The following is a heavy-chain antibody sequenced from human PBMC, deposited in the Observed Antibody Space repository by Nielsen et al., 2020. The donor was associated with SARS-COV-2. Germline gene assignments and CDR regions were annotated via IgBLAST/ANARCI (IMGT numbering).Heavy chain of an antibody. V-gene: IGHV6-1*01. D-gene: IGHD1-26*01. CDR1: GDSVSSNSAA. Sequence: SQTLSLTCAISGDSVSSNSAAWNWIRQSPSRGLEWLGRTYHRSKWYNDYAVSVKSRITINPDTSKNQFSLQLNSVTPEDTAVYYCARDREGWERPYYYYGMDVWGQGTTVTVSS. CDR2: TYHRSKWYN. CDR3: ARDREGWERPYYYYGMDV. J-gene: IGHJ6*02.